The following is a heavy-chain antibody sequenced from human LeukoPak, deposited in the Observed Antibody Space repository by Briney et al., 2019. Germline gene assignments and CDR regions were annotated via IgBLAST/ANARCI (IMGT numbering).Heavy chain of an antibody. D-gene: IGHD3-10*01. V-gene: IGHV3-21*04. CDR1: GFTFSSYS. CDR2: ISSSSSYI. Sequence: GGSLRLSCAASGFTFSSYSMNWVRQAPGKGLEWVSSISSSSSYIYYADSVKGRFTISRDSAKNSLYLQMNSLRAEDTAVYYCATWPGEWYGEDYWGQGTLVTVSS. J-gene: IGHJ4*02. CDR3: ATWPGEWYGEDY.